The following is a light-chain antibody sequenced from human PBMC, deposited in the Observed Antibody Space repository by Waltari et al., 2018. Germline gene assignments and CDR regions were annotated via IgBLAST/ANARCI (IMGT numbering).Light chain of an antibody. Sequence: QAGLTQPPSVSKGLRQTATLTCSGNSTNVGEEGAYWLQQHQGHPPKVLSYRNTHRPSGVSERFSASRSGNTASLTISGLQPEDEADYYCSAWDGSLNTWLFGGGTKLTVL. CDR3: SAWDGSLNTWL. CDR2: RNT. CDR1: STNVGEEG. J-gene: IGLJ3*02. V-gene: IGLV10-54*04.